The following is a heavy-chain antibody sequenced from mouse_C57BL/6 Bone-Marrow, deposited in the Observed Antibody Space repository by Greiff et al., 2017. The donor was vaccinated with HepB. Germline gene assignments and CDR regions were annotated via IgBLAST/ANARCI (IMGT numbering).Heavy chain of an antibody. V-gene: IGHV3-6*01. Sequence: DVQLQESGPGLVKPSQSLSLTCSVTGYSITSGYYWNWIRQFPGNKLEWMGYISYDGSNNYNPSLKNRISITRDTSKNQFFLKLNSVTTEDTATYYCARSYGPYWGQGTLVTVSA. D-gene: IGHD1-1*01. CDR1: GYSITSGYY. J-gene: IGHJ3*01. CDR3: ARSYGPY. CDR2: ISYDGSN.